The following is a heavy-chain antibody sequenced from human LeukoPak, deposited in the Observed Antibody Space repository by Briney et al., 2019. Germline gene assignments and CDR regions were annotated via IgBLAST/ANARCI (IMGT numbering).Heavy chain of an antibody. CDR3: AREIRNFHDY. CDR1: GVSISSSNSY. V-gene: IGHV4-39*07. CDR2: IYYSGST. Sequence: PSETLSLTCTVSGVSISSSNSYWGWIRQPPGKGLEWIGSIYYSGSTYYNPSLKSRVTISVDTSKNQFSLKLSSVTAADTAVYYCAREIRNFHDYWGQGTLVTVSS. J-gene: IGHJ4*02. D-gene: IGHD1-14*01.